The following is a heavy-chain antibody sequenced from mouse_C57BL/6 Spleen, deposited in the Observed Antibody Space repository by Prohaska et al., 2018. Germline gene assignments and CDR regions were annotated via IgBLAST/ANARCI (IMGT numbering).Heavy chain of an antibody. CDR3: ARDPSYYGSSLDY. Sequence: QVQLKQSGAELVRPGASVKLSCKASGYTFTDYYINWVKQRPGQGLEWIARIYPGSGNTYYNEKFKGKATLTAEKSSSTAYMQLSSLTSEDSAVYFCARDPSYYGSSLDYWGQGTTLTVSS. D-gene: IGHD1-1*01. V-gene: IGHV1-76*01. J-gene: IGHJ2*01. CDR2: IYPGSGNT. CDR1: GYTFTDYY.